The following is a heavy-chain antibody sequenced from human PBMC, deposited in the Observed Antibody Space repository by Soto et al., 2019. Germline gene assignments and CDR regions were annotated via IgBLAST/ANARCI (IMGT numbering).Heavy chain of an antibody. V-gene: IGHV4-34*01. CDR3: AREVYGGVIAPPRGYYYYGMDV. J-gene: IGHJ6*02. Sequence: SETLSLTCAVYGGSFSGYYWSWIRQPPGKGLEWIGEINHSGSTNYNPSLKSRVTISVDTSKNQFSLKLSSVTAADTAVYYCAREVYGGVIAPPRGYYYYGMDVWGQGTTVTVSS. CDR1: GGSFSGYY. D-gene: IGHD3-16*02. CDR2: INHSGST.